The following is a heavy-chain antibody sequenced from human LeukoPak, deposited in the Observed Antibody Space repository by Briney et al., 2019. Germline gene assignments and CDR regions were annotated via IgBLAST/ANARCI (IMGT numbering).Heavy chain of an antibody. Sequence: GGALRLSCTASGFTFGGYAMSWFRQAPGKGLEWVGFIRSKAYGGTTEYAASVKGRFTISRDDSKSIAYLQMNSLKTEDTAVYYCTRFSSSWPYYGMDVWGQGTMVTVSS. V-gene: IGHV3-49*03. CDR1: GFTFGGYA. J-gene: IGHJ6*02. D-gene: IGHD6-13*01. CDR2: IRSKAYGGTT. CDR3: TRFSSSWPYYGMDV.